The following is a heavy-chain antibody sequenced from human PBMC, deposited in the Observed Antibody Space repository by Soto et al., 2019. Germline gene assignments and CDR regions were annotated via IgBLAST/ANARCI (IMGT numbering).Heavy chain of an antibody. Sequence: ASVKVSCKASGYTFTSYGISWVRQAPGQGLEWMGWISAYNGNTNYAQKLQGRVTMTTDTSTSTAYMELRSLRSDDTAVYYCALAHCTNGVCYLPQFDYWGQGTLVTVSS. D-gene: IGHD2-8*01. CDR3: ALAHCTNGVCYLPQFDY. J-gene: IGHJ4*02. CDR1: GYTFTSYG. V-gene: IGHV1-18*01. CDR2: ISAYNGNT.